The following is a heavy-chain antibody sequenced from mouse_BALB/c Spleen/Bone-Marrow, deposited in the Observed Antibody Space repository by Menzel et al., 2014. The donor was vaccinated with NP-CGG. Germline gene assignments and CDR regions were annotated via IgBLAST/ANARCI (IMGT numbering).Heavy chain of an antibody. CDR3: ARGYGNSAWFAY. CDR2: IAPGSGST. J-gene: IGHJ3*01. CDR1: GYTFTSYW. D-gene: IGHD2-10*02. V-gene: IGHV1S41*01. Sequence: DLVKSGASVKLSCKASGYTFTSYWINWIKQRPGQGLEWIGRIAPGSGSTYYNEMFKGKATLTVDTSSSTAYIQLSSLSSEDSAVYFCARGYGNSAWFAYWGQGTLVPVSA.